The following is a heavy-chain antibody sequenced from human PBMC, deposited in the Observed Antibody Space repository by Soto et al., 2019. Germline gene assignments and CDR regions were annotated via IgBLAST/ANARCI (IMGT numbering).Heavy chain of an antibody. D-gene: IGHD3-22*01. Sequence: PSETLSLTCTVSGDSMSSGAYYWNWIRQHPGKGLEWIGYIYYSGNTYYNPSLESRIVISVDTSKNQFSLNLGSVTAADTAIYYCASSYSGYLDNWGRRALVTLSS. V-gene: IGHV4-31*03. J-gene: IGHJ4*02. CDR2: IYYSGNT. CDR3: ASSYSGYLDN. CDR1: GDSMSSGAYY.